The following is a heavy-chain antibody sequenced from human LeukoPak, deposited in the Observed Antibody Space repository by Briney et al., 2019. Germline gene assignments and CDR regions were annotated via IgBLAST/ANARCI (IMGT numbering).Heavy chain of an antibody. CDR3: SRSDYGSGSYYFDY. J-gene: IGHJ4*02. Sequence: SETLSLTCTVSGGSISSYYLSWIRQPPGKGLEWIGYIYYTGSTNYNPSLKSRVTISVDTSKNQFSLKLSSVTAADTAVYYCSRSDYGSGSYYFDYWGQGTLVTVSS. D-gene: IGHD3-10*01. CDR2: IYYTGST. CDR1: GGSISSYY. V-gene: IGHV4-59*01.